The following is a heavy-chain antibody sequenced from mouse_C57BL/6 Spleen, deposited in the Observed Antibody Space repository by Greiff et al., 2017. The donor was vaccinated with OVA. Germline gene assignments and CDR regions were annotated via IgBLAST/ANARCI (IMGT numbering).Heavy chain of an antibody. J-gene: IGHJ2*01. Sequence: QVQLKQPGAELVKPGASVKLSCKASGYTFTSYWMHWVKQRPGQGLEWIGMIHPNSGSTNYNEKFKSKATLTVDKSSSTAYMQLSSLTSEDSAVYYCATAYYSNFDYWGQGTTLTVSS. V-gene: IGHV1-64*01. CDR3: ATAYYSNFDY. D-gene: IGHD2-5*01. CDR1: GYTFTSYW. CDR2: IHPNSGST.